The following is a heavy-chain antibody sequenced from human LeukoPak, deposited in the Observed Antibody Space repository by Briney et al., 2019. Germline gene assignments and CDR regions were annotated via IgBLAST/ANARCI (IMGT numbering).Heavy chain of an antibody. D-gene: IGHD1-26*01. CDR1: GYRFTNYG. J-gene: IGHJ4*02. Sequence: ASVKVSFKASGYRFTNYGISWVRQAPGQGLQWMRWISTYNTNTNYAQKLQGRVTMTTDTSTSTAYMELRSLRSDDTAVYYCARDESSGSYGPNLDYWGQGTLVTVSS. CDR2: ISTYNTNT. V-gene: IGHV1-18*01. CDR3: ARDESSGSYGPNLDY.